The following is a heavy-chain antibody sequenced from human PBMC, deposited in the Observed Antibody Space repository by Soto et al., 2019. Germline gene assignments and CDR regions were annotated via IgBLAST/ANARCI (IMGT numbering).Heavy chain of an antibody. D-gene: IGHD3-9*01. Sequence: GGSLRLSCAASGFTFSSYGMHWVRQAPGKGLEWVAVIWYDGSNKYYADSVKGRFTISRDNSKNTLYLQMNSLRAEDTAVYYCATRGGYDILTGSDWYFDLWGRGTLVTVSS. CDR1: GFTFSSYG. CDR3: ATRGGYDILTGSDWYFDL. V-gene: IGHV3-33*01. CDR2: IWYDGSNK. J-gene: IGHJ2*01.